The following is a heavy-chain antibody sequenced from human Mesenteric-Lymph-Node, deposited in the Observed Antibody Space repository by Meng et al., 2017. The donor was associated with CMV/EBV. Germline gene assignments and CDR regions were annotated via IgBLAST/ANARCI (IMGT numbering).Heavy chain of an antibody. V-gene: IGHV1-69*05. CDR2: IIPIFGTA. CDR3: ARGHYVRRDFWSGYLNY. CDR1: GGTFSSYA. Sequence: SVKVSCKASGGTFSSYAISWVRQAPGQGLEWMGGIIPIFGTANYAQKFQGRVTITTDESTSTAYMELSSLRSEDTAVYYCARGHYVRRDFWSGYLNYWGQGTLVTVSS. J-gene: IGHJ4*02. D-gene: IGHD3-3*01.